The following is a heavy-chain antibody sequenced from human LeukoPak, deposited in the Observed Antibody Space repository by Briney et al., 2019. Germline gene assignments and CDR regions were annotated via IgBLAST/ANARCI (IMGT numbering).Heavy chain of an antibody. CDR2: INPSGGST. D-gene: IGHD6-13*01. CDR1: GYTFTSYY. Sequence: ASVKVSCKASGYTFTSYYMHWVRQAPGQGLEWMGIINPSGGSTSYAQKFQGRVTMTRDMSTSTVYMELSSLRSEDTAVYYCARSGGAAAGSDYWGQGTLVTVSS. V-gene: IGHV1-46*01. J-gene: IGHJ4*02. CDR3: ARSGGAAAGSDY.